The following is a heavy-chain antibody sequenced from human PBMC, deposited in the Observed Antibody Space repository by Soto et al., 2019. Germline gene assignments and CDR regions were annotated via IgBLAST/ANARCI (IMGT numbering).Heavy chain of an antibody. D-gene: IGHD6-13*01. CDR1: GGSFSGYY. V-gene: IGHV4-34*01. J-gene: IGHJ4*02. Sequence: QVQLQQWGAGLLKPSETLSLTCAVYGGSFSGYYWSWIRQPPGKGLEWIGEINHSGSTNYEPSLTRRVTAPVDTSKNQFSLKLISVTAADTAVYYCARGMAAAGDYLDSWGQGTLVTVSS. CDR2: INHSGST. CDR3: ARGMAAAGDYLDS.